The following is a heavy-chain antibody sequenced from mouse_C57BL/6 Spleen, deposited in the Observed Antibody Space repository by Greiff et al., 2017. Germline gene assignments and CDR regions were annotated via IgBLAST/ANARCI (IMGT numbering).Heavy chain of an antibody. CDR2: IYPGDGDT. V-gene: IGHV1-80*01. CDR1: GYAFSSYW. J-gene: IGHJ1*03. CDR3: ARPYSNYDWYFDV. Sequence: QVQLKQSGAELVKPGASVKISCKASGYAFSSYWMNWVKQRPGTGLEWIGQIYPGDGDTNYNGTFKGKATLTADKSSSTAYMQLSSLTSEDSAVDFCARPYSNYDWYFDVWGTGTTVSVSS. D-gene: IGHD2-5*01.